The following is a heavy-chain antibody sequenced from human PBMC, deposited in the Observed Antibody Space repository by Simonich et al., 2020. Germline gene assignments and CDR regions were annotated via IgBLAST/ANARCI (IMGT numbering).Heavy chain of an antibody. V-gene: IGHV1-2*02. D-gene: IGHD3-10*01. CDR2: INPNSGGT. Sequence: QVQLVQSGAEVKKPGASVKVSCKASGYPFTGYYMHWVRQAPGQGLEWMVWINPNSGGTNYAQKCQGRVTMTRDTSISTAYMELSRLRSDDTAVYYCARWPSIPASYGSGSYFDYWGQGTLVTVSS. J-gene: IGHJ4*02. CDR1: GYPFTGYY. CDR3: ARWPSIPASYGSGSYFDY.